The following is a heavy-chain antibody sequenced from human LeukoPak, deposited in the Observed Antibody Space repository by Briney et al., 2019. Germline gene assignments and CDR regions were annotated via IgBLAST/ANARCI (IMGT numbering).Heavy chain of an antibody. CDR2: INHSGST. CDR3: ASGRHYYDSSGYPLWYYYYGMDV. Sequence: PSETLSLTCAVYGGSFSGYYWSWIRQPPGKGLGWIGEINHSGSTNYNPSLKSRVTISVDTSKNQFSLKLSSVTAADTAVYYCASGRHYYDSSGYPLWYYYYGMDVWGQGTTVTVSS. CDR1: GGSFSGYY. V-gene: IGHV4-34*01. D-gene: IGHD3-22*01. J-gene: IGHJ6*02.